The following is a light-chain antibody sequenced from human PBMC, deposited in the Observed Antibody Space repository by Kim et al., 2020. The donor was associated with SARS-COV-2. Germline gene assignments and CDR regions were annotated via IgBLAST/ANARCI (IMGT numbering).Light chain of an antibody. CDR2: DAS. J-gene: IGKJ2*01. Sequence: DIQMTQSPSTLSASVGDRVTITCRASEGIRKWLAWYQQRPGKAPKLLMYDASTLESGIPSRFSGSGFGTDFTLTISSLQPDDSATYYCQHYHSIPYNSGQGTKLEIK. V-gene: IGKV1-5*01. CDR1: EGIRKW. CDR3: QHYHSIPYN.